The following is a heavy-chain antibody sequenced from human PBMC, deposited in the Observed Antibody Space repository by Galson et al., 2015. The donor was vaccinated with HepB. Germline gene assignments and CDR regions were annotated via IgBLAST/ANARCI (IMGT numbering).Heavy chain of an antibody. CDR2: ISYDGSNK. CDR3: AKDAAAGTYYYYMDV. V-gene: IGHV3-30*18. J-gene: IGHJ6*03. CDR1: GFTFSSYG. D-gene: IGHD6-13*01. Sequence: SLRLSCAASGFTFSSYGMHWVRQAPGKGLEWVVVISYDGSNKYYADSVKGRFTISRDNSKNTLYLQMNSLRAEDTAVYYCAKDAAAGTYYYYMDVWGKGTTVTVSS.